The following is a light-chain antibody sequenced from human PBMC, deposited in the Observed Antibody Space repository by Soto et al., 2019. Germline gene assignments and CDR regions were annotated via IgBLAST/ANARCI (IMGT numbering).Light chain of an antibody. Sequence: EMVLTQSPGTLSLSPGERATLSCRASQSVSSSYLAWYQQKPGQAPRLLIYGAFSRATGIPDRFSSSGSGIDFTLTISRLEPDDCAVYYGQQDGSSPKTFGQGTKVEIK. CDR3: QQDGSSPKT. J-gene: IGKJ1*01. CDR2: GAF. CDR1: QSVSSSY. V-gene: IGKV3-20*01.